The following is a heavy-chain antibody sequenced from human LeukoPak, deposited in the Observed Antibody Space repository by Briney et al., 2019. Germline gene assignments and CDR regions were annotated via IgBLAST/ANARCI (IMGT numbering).Heavy chain of an antibody. CDR3: ARFRLYDSSGYGGMDV. CDR1: GGSISSYY. J-gene: IGHJ6*02. CDR2: IYYSGST. Sequence: SETLSLTCTVSGGSISSYYWSWIRQPPGKGLEWIGYIYYSGSTNYNPSLKSRVTISVDTSKNQFSLKLSSVTAADTAVYYCARFRLYDSSGYGGMDVWGQGTTVTVSS. V-gene: IGHV4-59*01. D-gene: IGHD3-22*01.